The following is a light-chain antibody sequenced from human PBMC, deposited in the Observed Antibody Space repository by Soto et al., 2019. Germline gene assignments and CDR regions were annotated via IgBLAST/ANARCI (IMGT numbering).Light chain of an antibody. Sequence: DIQMTQSPSSLSVSVGDRVTITCQASRYIGNYLNWYQQKPGKAPKLLINDASSLEMGVPSRFSGSGSGTDFSVTISSLQPEDIATYYCQQYHSLPITFGRGTRLDI. CDR1: RYIGNY. V-gene: IGKV1-33*01. J-gene: IGKJ5*01. CDR2: DAS. CDR3: QQYHSLPIT.